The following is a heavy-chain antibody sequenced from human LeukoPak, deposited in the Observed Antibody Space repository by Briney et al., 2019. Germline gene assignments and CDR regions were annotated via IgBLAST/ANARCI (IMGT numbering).Heavy chain of an antibody. V-gene: IGHV3-66*01. CDR3: TRDIGGTVDVATMNY. CDR2: IYKGYST. CDR1: GFTVSSNY. J-gene: IGHJ4*02. Sequence: GRSLRLSCAPSGFTVSSNYMGWGRQAPGGGLEWGAFIYKGYSTYYEDSVNGRFSISRENYGNTVYLQMTRLTADDTGFYYCTRDIGGTVDVATMNYWGQGTLVTVSS. D-gene: IGHD5-24*01.